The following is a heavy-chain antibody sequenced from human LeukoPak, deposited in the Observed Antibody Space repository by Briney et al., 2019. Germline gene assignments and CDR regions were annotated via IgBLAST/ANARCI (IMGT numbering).Heavy chain of an antibody. CDR3: ARGYSSGYRIDY. J-gene: IGHJ4*01. CDR2: IKQDGSEK. CDR1: GFTFSSYW. D-gene: IGHD5-18*01. Sequence: GGSLRLSCAASGFTFSSYWMSWVRQAPGKGLEWVANIKQDGSEKYYVDSVKGRFTISRDNAKKTLYLQMNSLRAEDTAIYYCARGYSSGYRIDYWGHGTLVTVSS. V-gene: IGHV3-7*04.